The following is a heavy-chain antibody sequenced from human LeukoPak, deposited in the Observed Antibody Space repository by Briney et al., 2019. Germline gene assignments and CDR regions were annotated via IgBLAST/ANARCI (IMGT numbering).Heavy chain of an antibody. CDR1: GYIFGHNG. Sequence: GASVKVSCKPSGYIFGHNGIGWVRQAPGQGPEWMGWISAYNGDTNYAQSFQGRVTLTRDPSTTQAYMELRSLRSDDPAVYYCGSVKYYGWSGAPSCSALIDQGGQGSLVTVSA. CDR3: GSVKYYGWSGAPSCSALIDQ. CDR2: ISAYNGDT. D-gene: IGHD3-10*01. V-gene: IGHV1-18*01. J-gene: IGHJ4*02.